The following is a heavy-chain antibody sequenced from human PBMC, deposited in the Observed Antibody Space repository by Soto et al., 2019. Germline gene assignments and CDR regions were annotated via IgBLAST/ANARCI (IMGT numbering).Heavy chain of an antibody. CDR1: GGSISSYY. CDR2: IYYSGST. Sequence: KASETLSLTCTVSGGSISSYYWSWIRQHPGKGLEWIGYIYYSGSTYYNPSLKSRVTISVDTSKNQFSLKLSSVTAADTAVYYCARLRDLAYSSGHFDYWGQGTLVTVSS. J-gene: IGHJ4*02. CDR3: ARLRDLAYSSGHFDY. D-gene: IGHD6-19*01. V-gene: IGHV4-59*06.